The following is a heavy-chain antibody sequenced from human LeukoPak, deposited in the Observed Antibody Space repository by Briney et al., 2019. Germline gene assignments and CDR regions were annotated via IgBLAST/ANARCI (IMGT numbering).Heavy chain of an antibody. CDR2: IWYDGSNK. CDR3: AKDGGNSWWRYFDY. Sequence: PGRSLRLSCAASGFTFSSYGMHWVRQAPGKGLEWVAVIWYDGSNKYYADSVKGRFTISRDNSKNTLYLQMNSLRAEDTAVYYCAKDGGNSWWRYFDYWGQGTLVTVSS. V-gene: IGHV3-33*06. CDR1: GFTFSSYG. J-gene: IGHJ4*02. D-gene: IGHD6-13*01.